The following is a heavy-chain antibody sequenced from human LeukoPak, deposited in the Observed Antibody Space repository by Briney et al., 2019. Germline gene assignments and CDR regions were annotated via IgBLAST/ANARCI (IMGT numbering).Heavy chain of an antibody. CDR3: ARDPCSSTSCYEAFDP. D-gene: IGHD2-2*01. Sequence: ASVKVSCKASGYTFTAYYIHWVRQAPGQGLEWMGRINPNSGGTNYAQKFQGRVTMTRDTSISAAYMELSGLRSDDTAIYYCARDPCSSTSCYEAFDPWGQGALVTVSS. CDR1: GYTFTAYY. J-gene: IGHJ5*02. V-gene: IGHV1-2*06. CDR2: INPNSGGT.